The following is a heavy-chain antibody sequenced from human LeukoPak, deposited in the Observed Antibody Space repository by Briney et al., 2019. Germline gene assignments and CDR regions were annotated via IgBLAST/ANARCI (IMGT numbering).Heavy chain of an antibody. J-gene: IGHJ6*02. CDR2: IYSGGST. CDR3: AKDLSSSWYYYGMDV. D-gene: IGHD6-13*01. V-gene: IGHV3-66*01. Sequence: GGSLRLSCAASIFSVGSNYMSWVRQAPGKGLEWVSVIYSGGSTYYADSVKGRFTISRDSSKNTLYLQMNSLRAEDTAVYYCAKDLSSSWYYYGMDVWGQETTVTVSS. CDR1: IFSVGSNY.